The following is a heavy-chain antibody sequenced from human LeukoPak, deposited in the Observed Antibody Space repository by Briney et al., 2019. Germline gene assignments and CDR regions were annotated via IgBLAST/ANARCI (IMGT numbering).Heavy chain of an antibody. J-gene: IGHJ5*02. CDR3: ARDQLDH. CDR2: AFVGGDT. CDR1: GLDVSGTY. V-gene: IGHV3-53*01. Sequence: GSLRLSCVSSGLDVSGTYMSWIRQAPGKGLEWVSTAFVGGDTYYADSVEGRFTLSKDISTNTVYLQMDGLRPEDTAVYLCARDQLDHWGQGALVSVSP.